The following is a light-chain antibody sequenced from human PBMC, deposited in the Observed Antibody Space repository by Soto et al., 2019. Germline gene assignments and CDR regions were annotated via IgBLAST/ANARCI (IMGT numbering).Light chain of an antibody. V-gene: IGKV1-5*01. CDR2: AAS. CDR1: QSITTF. Sequence: DIQMTQSPSTLSASIGDRVTITCRASQSITTFLAWYQQKPGKAPKLLIYAASTLQSGVPSRFSGSGSGTEFTLTISSLQPEDFATYYCQRPGVFGPGTKVDIK. CDR3: QRPGV. J-gene: IGKJ3*01.